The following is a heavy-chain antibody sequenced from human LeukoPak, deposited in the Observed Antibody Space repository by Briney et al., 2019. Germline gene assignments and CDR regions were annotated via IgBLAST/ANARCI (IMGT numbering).Heavy chain of an antibody. CDR2: INPSGGST. V-gene: IGHV1-46*01. CDR1: GYTSTSYY. D-gene: IGHD6-13*01. J-gene: IGHJ4*02. Sequence: ASVKVSCKASGYTSTSYYMHWVRQAPGQGLEWMGIINPSGGSTSYAQKFQGRVTMTRDTSTSTVYMELSSLRSEDTAVYYCARVWLDSGYSSSWLPYYFDYWGQGTLVTVSS. CDR3: ARVWLDSGYSSSWLPYYFDY.